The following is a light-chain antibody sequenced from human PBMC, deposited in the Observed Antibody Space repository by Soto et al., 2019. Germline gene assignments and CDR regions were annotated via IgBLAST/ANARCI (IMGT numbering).Light chain of an antibody. Sequence: SVFTQSPGTLSLSPGERATLSCRASQSLSSYLAWYQQKPGQAPRLLLYGASSRATGIPDRLSGSGSGSHFTLAISRMEPEDFGLQYGIVFGPGTKVDIK. CDR2: GAS. CDR1: QSLSSY. V-gene: IGKV3-20*01. CDR3: IV. J-gene: IGKJ3*01.